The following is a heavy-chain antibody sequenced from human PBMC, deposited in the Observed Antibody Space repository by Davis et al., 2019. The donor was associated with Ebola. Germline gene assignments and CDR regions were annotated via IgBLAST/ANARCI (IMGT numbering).Heavy chain of an antibody. CDR2: IYYSGST. Sequence: GSLRLSCTVSGGSISSYYWSWIRQPPGKGLEWIGYIYYSGSTNYNPSLKSRVTISVDTSKNQFSLKLSSVTAADTAVYYCASLTVVTSIDYWGQGTLVTVSS. V-gene: IGHV4-59*01. J-gene: IGHJ4*02. CDR1: GGSISSYY. D-gene: IGHD4-23*01. CDR3: ASLTVVTSIDY.